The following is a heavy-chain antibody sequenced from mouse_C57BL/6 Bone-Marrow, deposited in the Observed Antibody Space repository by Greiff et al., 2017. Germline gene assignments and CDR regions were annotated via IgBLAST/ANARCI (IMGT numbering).Heavy chain of an antibody. D-gene: IGHD2-5*01. CDR2: IYPGSGST. Sequence: QVQLQQPGAELVKPGASVKMSCKASGYTFTSYWITWVKQRPGQGLEWIGDIYPGSGSTNYNEKFKSKATLTGDTSSSTAYMQLSSLTSEDSAVYYWARPYYSNYWYFDVWGTGTTVTVSS. CDR3: ARPYYSNYWYFDV. J-gene: IGHJ1*03. CDR1: GYTFTSYW. V-gene: IGHV1-55*01.